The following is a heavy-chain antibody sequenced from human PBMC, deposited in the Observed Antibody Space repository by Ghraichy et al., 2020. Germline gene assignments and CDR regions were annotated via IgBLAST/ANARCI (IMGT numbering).Heavy chain of an antibody. D-gene: IGHD3-10*01. V-gene: IGHV4-59*01. CDR3: ARLRPGAYYFDY. Sequence: SETLSLTCTVSGGSISSYYWSWIRQPPGKGLEWIGYIYYSGSTNYNPSLKSRVTISVDTSKNKFSLKLSSVTAADTAVYYCARLRPGAYYFDYWGQGTLVTVSS. CDR1: GGSISSYY. J-gene: IGHJ4*02. CDR2: IYYSGST.